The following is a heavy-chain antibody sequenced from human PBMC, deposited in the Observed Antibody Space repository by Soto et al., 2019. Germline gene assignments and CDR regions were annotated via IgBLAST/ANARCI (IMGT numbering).Heavy chain of an antibody. J-gene: IGHJ6*02. V-gene: IGHV3-23*01. CDR3: AKQQGSGTPNYYYSMDV. D-gene: IGHD3-10*01. CDR2: ISGSGGTT. Sequence: EVQLLESGGGLVQPGGSLRLSCATSGVTFSSYAMSWVRQAPGKGLEWVSVISGSGGTTYYADAVKGRFTISRDNPKNTLYLQMNSLRAEDTDVYYCAKQQGSGTPNYYYSMDVWGQGTTVTVSS. CDR1: GVTFSSYA.